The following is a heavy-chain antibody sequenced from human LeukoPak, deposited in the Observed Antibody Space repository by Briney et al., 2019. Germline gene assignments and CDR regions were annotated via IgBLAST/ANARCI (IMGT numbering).Heavy chain of an antibody. CDR3: ARQIGYSGSSSP. J-gene: IGHJ5*02. CDR2: IYYSGST. Sequence: SQTLSLTCTVSGGSISSSSYYWGWIRQPPGKGLEWIGTIYYSGSTYYNPSLRSRVTISVDTSKNQFSLKLSSVTAADTAVYYCARQIGYSGSSSPWDQGTLVAVSS. CDR1: GGSISSSSYY. D-gene: IGHD1-26*01. V-gene: IGHV4-39*01.